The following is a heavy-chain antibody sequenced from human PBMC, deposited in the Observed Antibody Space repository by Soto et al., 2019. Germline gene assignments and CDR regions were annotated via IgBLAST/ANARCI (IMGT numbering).Heavy chain of an antibody. D-gene: IGHD7-27*01. CDR3: ARGRYCLTGRCFPNWFDS. CDR2: IYKSATT. Sequence: ASETLSLTCSVSGDSISNLDYFWAWIRQPPGQALEYIGYIYKSATTYYNPSFESRVAISVDTSKSQFSLNVASVTAADTAVYFCARGRYCLTGRCFPNWFDSWGQGALVTVSS. V-gene: IGHV4-30-4*01. CDR1: GDSISNLDYF. J-gene: IGHJ5*01.